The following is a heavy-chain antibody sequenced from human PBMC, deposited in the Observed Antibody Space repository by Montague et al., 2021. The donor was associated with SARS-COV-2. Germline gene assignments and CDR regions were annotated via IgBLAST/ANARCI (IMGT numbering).Heavy chain of an antibody. Sequence: SETLSLTCAVYGGSFSDYYWSWIRQPPGKGLEWIGEINHRGTSKYNTSLKSRVSISLDTSKNQFSLYLSSVTAPDTAVYYCARGRQHFNMIVVVMTGGEYYFDYWGQGTLVTVSS. J-gene: IGHJ4*02. CDR1: GGSFSDYY. V-gene: IGHV4-34*01. D-gene: IGHD3-22*01. CDR3: ARGRQHFNMIVVVMTGGEYYFDY. CDR2: INHRGTS.